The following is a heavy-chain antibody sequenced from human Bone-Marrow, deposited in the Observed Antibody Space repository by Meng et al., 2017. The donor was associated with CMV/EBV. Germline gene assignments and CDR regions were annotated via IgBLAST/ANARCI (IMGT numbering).Heavy chain of an antibody. D-gene: IGHD1-1*01. CDR2: ISSSGNTI. CDR3: ARALELYYSYYGLDV. Sequence: LSLTCAASGFTFSSYEMNWVRQAPGKGLEWVSYISSSGNTIYYADSVKGRFTISRDNAKNSLYLQMNSLRAEDTAVYYCARALELYYSYYGLDVWGQGTTVTVSS. J-gene: IGHJ6*02. V-gene: IGHV3-48*03. CDR1: GFTFSSYE.